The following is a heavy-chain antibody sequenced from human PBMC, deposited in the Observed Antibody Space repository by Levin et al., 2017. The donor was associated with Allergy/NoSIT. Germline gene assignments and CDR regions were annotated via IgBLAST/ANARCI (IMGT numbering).Heavy chain of an antibody. J-gene: IGHJ6*03. CDR3: ATDVSRVRGVITRQTLHYYYYYMDV. Sequence: GESLKISCKVSGYTLTELSMHWVRQAPGKGLEWMGGFDPEDGETIYAQKFQGRVTMTEDTSTDTAYMELSSLRSEDTAVYYCATDVSRVRGVITRQTLHYYYYYMDVWGKGTTVTVSS. D-gene: IGHD3-10*01. V-gene: IGHV1-24*01. CDR1: GYTLTELS. CDR2: FDPEDGET.